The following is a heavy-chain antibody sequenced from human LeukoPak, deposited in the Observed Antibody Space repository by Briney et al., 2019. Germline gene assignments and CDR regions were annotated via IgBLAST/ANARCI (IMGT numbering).Heavy chain of an antibody. CDR3: TRDCGLYDFWSGYYQYNWFDP. V-gene: IGHV4-39*07. J-gene: IGHJ5*02. CDR2: IYYSGST. D-gene: IGHD3-3*01. Sequence: PSETLSLTCTVSGGSISSSSYYWGWIRQPPGKGLEWIGSIYYSGSTYYNPSLKSRVTISVDTSKNQSSLKLSSVTAADTAVYYCTRDCGLYDFWSGYYQYNWFDPWGQGTLVTVSS. CDR1: GGSISSSSYY.